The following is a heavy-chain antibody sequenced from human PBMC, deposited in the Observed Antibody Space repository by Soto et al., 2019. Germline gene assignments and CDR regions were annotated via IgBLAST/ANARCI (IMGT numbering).Heavy chain of an antibody. CDR3: ARTLPVTTDIVLYFQH. V-gene: IGHV3-48*01. D-gene: IGHD4-17*01. CDR1: GFTFSSYS. CDR2: ISSSSSTI. J-gene: IGHJ1*01. Sequence: EVQLVESGGGLVQPGGSLRLSCAASGFTFSSYSMNWVRQAPGKGLEWVSYISSSSSTIYYADSVKGRFTISRDNAKNSPDLQMNSLRGEDTAVYYCARTLPVTTDIVLYFQHWGQGTLVTVSS.